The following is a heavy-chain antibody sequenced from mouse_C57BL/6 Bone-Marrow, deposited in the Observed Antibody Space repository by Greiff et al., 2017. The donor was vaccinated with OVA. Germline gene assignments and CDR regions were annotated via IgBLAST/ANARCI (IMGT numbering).Heavy chain of an antibody. CDR1: GYTFTSYG. V-gene: IGHV1-81*01. CDR3: ARWNYYGYDPY. CDR2: IYPRSGNT. D-gene: IGHD2-2*01. J-gene: IGHJ3*01. Sequence: VQRVESGAELARPGASVKLSCKASGYTFTSYGISWVKQRTGQGLEWIGEIYPRSGNTYYNEKFKGKATLTADKSSSTAYMELRSLTSEDSAVYFCARWNYYGYDPYWGQGTLVTVSA.